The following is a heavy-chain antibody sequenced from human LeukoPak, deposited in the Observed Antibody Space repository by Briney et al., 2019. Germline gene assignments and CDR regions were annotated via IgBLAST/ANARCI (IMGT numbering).Heavy chain of an antibody. V-gene: IGHV3-23*01. CDR2: ISGSVGST. CDR3: AKSPTGTTSWFDP. CDR1: GFTFSSYA. Sequence: GGSLRLSCAASGFTFSSYAMSWVRQAPGKGLERVSAISGSVGSTYYADSVKGRFTISRDNSKNTLYLQMNSLRAEDTAVYYCAKSPTGTTSWFDPWGQGTLVTVSS. J-gene: IGHJ5*02. D-gene: IGHD1-7*01.